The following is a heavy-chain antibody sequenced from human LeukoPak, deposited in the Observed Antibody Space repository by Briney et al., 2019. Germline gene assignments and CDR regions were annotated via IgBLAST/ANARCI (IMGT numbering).Heavy chain of an antibody. CDR3: ARVFGSGWTFNFDY. D-gene: IGHD6-19*01. Sequence: SETLSLTCTVSGGSISSYYWSWIRQPAGKGLEWIGRIYTSGSTNYNPSLKSRVTMPVDTSKNQFSLKLSSVTAADTAVYYCARVFGSGWTFNFDYWGQGTLVTVSS. CDR1: GGSISSYY. V-gene: IGHV4-4*07. CDR2: IYTSGST. J-gene: IGHJ4*02.